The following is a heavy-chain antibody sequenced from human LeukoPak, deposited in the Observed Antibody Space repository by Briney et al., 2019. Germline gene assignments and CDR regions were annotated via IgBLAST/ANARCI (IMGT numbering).Heavy chain of an antibody. J-gene: IGHJ6*03. V-gene: IGHV3-23*01. CDR1: GFTFSLYA. CDR3: AKGRTYHYFMDV. CDR2: ITGSGENT. Sequence: GGSLRLSCAASGFTFSLYAMTWVRQAPGKGLEWVSTITGSGENTFSVESVKGRFTISRDNSENTLYLQMNSLRAEDAAVYYCAKGRTYHYFMDVWGQGTTVTVSS.